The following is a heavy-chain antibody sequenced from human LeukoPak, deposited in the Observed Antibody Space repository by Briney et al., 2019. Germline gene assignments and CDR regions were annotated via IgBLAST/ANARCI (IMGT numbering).Heavy chain of an antibody. V-gene: IGHV3-33*01. CDR2: IWYDGSNK. CDR1: GFTFSSYG. J-gene: IGHJ5*02. D-gene: IGHD2-2*01. Sequence: PGGSLRLSCAASGFTFSSYGMHWVRQAPGKGLEWVAVIWYDGSNKYYADSVKGRFTISRDNSKNTLYLQMNSLRAEDTAVYYCARGVVPRGGWFDPWGQGTLVTVSS. CDR3: ARGVVPRGGWFDP.